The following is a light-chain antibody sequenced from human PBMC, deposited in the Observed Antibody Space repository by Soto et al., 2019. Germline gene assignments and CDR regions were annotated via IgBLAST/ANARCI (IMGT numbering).Light chain of an antibody. V-gene: IGLV1-40*01. Sequence: QSALAQPRSVSGSPGQSVTISCTGSNSNIGAGYDVHWYQQLPGTAPKLLIYGNSNRPSGVPDRFSGSKSGTSASLTITGLQAEDEADYYCQSYGDSLSGYVFGTGTKVTVL. CDR3: QSYGDSLSGYV. CDR2: GNS. CDR1: NSNIGAGYD. J-gene: IGLJ1*01.